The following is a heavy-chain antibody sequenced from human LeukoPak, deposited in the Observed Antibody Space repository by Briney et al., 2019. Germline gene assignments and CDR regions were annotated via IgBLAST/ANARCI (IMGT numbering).Heavy chain of an antibody. Sequence: PGGSLRLSCAASGFTFSSYAMHWVRQAPGKGLEYVSAISSNGGSTYYANSVKGRFTISRDNSKNTLYLQMGSLRAEDMAVYYCARCRDGYINGAFDIWGQGTMVTVSP. CDR3: ARCRDGYINGAFDI. CDR2: ISSNGGST. CDR1: GFTFSSYA. D-gene: IGHD5-24*01. J-gene: IGHJ3*02. V-gene: IGHV3-64*01.